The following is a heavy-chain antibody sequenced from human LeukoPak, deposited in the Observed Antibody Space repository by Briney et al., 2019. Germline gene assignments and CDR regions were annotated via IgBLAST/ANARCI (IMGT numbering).Heavy chain of an antibody. J-gene: IGHJ5*02. Sequence: GGSLRLSCAASGFALSSYGMHWVRQAPGKGLEWVAVISYDGSNKYYADSVKGRFTISRDNSRNTLYLQMNSLRAEDTAVYYCAKDRSNMIVVVMTWGQGTLVTVSS. D-gene: IGHD3-22*01. CDR2: ISYDGSNK. CDR3: AKDRSNMIVVVMT. CDR1: GFALSSYG. V-gene: IGHV3-30*18.